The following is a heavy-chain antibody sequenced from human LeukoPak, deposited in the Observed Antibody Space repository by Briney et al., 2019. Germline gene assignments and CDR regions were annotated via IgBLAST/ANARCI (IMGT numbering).Heavy chain of an antibody. V-gene: IGHV3-74*03. CDR2: VNTEGTTT. D-gene: IGHD3-3*01. CDR3: ARDSGNGYYTNIDY. Sequence: PGGSLRLSCAASGFPLNTYWMHWVRQAPGKGLVWVSRVNTEGTTTEYADSVKGRFTISRDNAKNTLYLQLDSLRGEDTATYYCARDSGNGYYTNIDYWGQGTLVTVSS. J-gene: IGHJ4*02. CDR1: GFPLNTYW.